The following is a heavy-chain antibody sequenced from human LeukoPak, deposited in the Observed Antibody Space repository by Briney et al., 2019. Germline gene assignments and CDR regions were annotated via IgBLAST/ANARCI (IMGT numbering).Heavy chain of an antibody. CDR3: ARDAIAVAADAFDI. J-gene: IGHJ3*02. V-gene: IGHV4-61*02. CDR1: GGSISSGSYY. CDR2: IYTSGST. Sequence: SQTLSLTCTVAGGSISSGSYYWSWIRQPAGKGLEWIGRIYTSGSTNYNPSLKSRVTISVDTSKNQFSLKLSSVTAADTAVYYCARDAIAVAADAFDIWGQGTMVTVSS. D-gene: IGHD6-19*01.